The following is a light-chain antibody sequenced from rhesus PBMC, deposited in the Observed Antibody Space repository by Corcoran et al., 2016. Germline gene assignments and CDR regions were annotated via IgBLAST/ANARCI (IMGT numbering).Light chain of an antibody. V-gene: IGLV2-13*03. Sequence: QAVPTQSPSMSWSPGQSVTISCTGTSSDIGGYNRVSWYQQYPGKAPKLMIYEVTKRPSGVSDRFSASKSGNTASLTISGLQPEDEADYYCSSYASSITYIFGAGTRLTVL. J-gene: IGLJ1*01. CDR2: EVT. CDR3: SSYASSITYI. CDR1: SSDIGGYNR.